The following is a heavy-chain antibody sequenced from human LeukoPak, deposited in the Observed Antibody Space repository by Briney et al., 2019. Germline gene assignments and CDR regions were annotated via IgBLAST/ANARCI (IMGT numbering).Heavy chain of an antibody. D-gene: IGHD2-8*01. CDR1: GYTFTSYA. V-gene: IGHV1-2*06. J-gene: IGHJ6*02. Sequence: ASVKVSCKASGYTFTSYAMHWVRQAPGQGLEWMGRINPNSGGTNYAQKFQGRVTMTRDTSISTAYMELSRLRSDDTAVYYCARGSFIVLMVYAWSSGMGVWGQGTTVTVSS. CDR3: ARGSFIVLMVYAWSSGMGV. CDR2: INPNSGGT.